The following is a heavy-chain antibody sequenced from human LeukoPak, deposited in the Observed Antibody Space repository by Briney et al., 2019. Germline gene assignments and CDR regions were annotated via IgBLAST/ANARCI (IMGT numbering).Heavy chain of an antibody. CDR3: ARHQEYSSSSWYYYYYMDV. J-gene: IGHJ6*03. CDR1: GGSISSGGYY. D-gene: IGHD6-6*01. V-gene: IGHV4-30-2*01. CDR2: IYHSGST. Sequence: SETLSLTCTVSGGSISSGGYYWSWIRQPPGKGLEWIGYIYHSGSTYYNPSLKSRVTISVDRSKNQFSLKLSSVTAADTAVYYCARHQEYSSSSWYYYYYMDVWGKGTTVTVSS.